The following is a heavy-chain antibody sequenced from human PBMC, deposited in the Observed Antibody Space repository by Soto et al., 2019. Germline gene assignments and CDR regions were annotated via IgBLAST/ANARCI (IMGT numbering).Heavy chain of an antibody. J-gene: IGHJ4*02. CDR3: ARRYSSGWYPDTHFDY. CDR2: IIPILGIA. CDR1: GGTFSSYT. Sequence: SVKVSCKASGGTFSSYTVSWVRQAPGQGLEWMGRIIPILGIANYAQKFQGRVTITADKSTSTAYMELSSLRSEDTAVYYCARRYSSGWYPDTHFDYWGQGTLVTVSS. D-gene: IGHD6-19*01. V-gene: IGHV1-69*02.